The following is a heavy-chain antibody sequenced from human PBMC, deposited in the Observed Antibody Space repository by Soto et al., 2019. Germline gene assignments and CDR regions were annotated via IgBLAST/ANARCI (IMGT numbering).Heavy chain of an antibody. J-gene: IGHJ5*02. V-gene: IGHV4-59*08. CDR1: GGSISSYY. Sequence: PSETLSLTCTVSGGSISSYYWSWIRQPPGKGLEWIGYIYYSGSTNYNPSLKSRVTISVDTSKNQFSLKLSSVTAADTAVYYCARQVVVVAATRWRWFDPWGQGTLVTVSS. D-gene: IGHD2-15*01. CDR2: IYYSGST. CDR3: ARQVVVVAATRWRWFDP.